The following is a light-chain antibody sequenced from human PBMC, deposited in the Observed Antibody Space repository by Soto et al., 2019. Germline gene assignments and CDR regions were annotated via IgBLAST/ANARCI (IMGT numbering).Light chain of an antibody. Sequence: DIVMTQSPLSLPVTPGEPASISCRSSQSLLHSNGYNYLDRYLQKPGQSPQLLIYLGSNLASGVPDRFSGSGSGTDFTLKISRVEAEDVGVYYCMQALQTPTFGQGTKLEIK. CDR1: QSLLHSNGYNY. CDR2: LGS. CDR3: MQALQTPT. V-gene: IGKV2-28*01. J-gene: IGKJ2*01.